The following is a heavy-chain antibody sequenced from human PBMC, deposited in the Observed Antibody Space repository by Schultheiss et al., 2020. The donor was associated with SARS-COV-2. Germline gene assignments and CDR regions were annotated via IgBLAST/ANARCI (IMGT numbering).Heavy chain of an antibody. J-gene: IGHJ4*02. CDR1: GFTFSSYA. CDR2: ISGSGGST. Sequence: GGSLRLSCAASGFTFSSYAMSWVRQAPGKGLEWVSAISGSGGSTYYADSVKGRFTISRDNSKNTLYLQMNSLRAEDTALYFCAKGRPFLYYFDYWGPGTLVTVSS. D-gene: IGHD2-21*01. CDR3: AKGRPFLYYFDY. V-gene: IGHV3-23*01.